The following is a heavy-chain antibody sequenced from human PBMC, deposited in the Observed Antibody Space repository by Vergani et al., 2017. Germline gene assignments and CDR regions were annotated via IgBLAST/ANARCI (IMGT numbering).Heavy chain of an antibody. CDR1: GYTFTDYF. V-gene: IGHV1-2*02. CDR2: INPNSGGT. CDR3: ARVGTSSNRDYFEY. Sequence: QVQLVQSGAEVKKPGASVKVSCKASGYTFTDYFMHWVRQAPGQGLEWMGWINPNSGGTNYAQKFQGRVNMTRETSISTAYMELSNLRSDDTAVYYCARVGTSSNRDYFEYWGQGTLVTVSS. D-gene: IGHD1-14*01. J-gene: IGHJ4*02.